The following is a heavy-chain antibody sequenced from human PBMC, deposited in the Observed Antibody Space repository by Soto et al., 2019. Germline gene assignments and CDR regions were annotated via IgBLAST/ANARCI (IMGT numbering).Heavy chain of an antibody. CDR2: ISSSSSYT. CDR1: GFTFSDYY. V-gene: IGHV3-11*05. Sequence: GASLKISCAASGFTFSDYYMSWIRQAPGKGLEWVSYISSSSSYTNYAGSVKGRFTISRDNAKNSLYLQMNSLRAEDTDVYYCARDFKRYSSPPGPLEYWGLVTLVTVSS. D-gene: IGHD6-13*01. J-gene: IGHJ4*02. CDR3: ARDFKRYSSPPGPLEY.